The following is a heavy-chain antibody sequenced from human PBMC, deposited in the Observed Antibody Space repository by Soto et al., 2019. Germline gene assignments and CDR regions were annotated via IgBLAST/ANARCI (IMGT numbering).Heavy chain of an antibody. CDR2: IIRIFGTP. D-gene: IGHD3-10*01. J-gene: IGHJ6*02. CDR3: ARQGSNGYYYYGMDV. CDR1: GGTFSRYA. Sequence: QVQLVQSGAEVKKPGSSVKVSCKASGGTFSRYAINWVRQAPGQGLEWMGGIIRIFGTPDYAQRFQGRVTITADESTSTAYMELSSLRSEDTAVYYCARQGSNGYYYYGMDVWGQGTTVTVSS. V-gene: IGHV1-69*12.